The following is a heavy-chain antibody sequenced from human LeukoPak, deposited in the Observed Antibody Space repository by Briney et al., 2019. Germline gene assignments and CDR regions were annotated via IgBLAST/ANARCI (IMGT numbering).Heavy chain of an antibody. J-gene: IGHJ5*02. Sequence: GGSLRLSCAASGFTFSSYSMNWVRQAPGKGLEWVSSIRSSSSYIYYADSVKGRFTISRDNAKNSLYLQMNSLRAEDTVVYYCARDAQRLVVPATNWFDPWGQGTLVIVSS. CDR3: ARDAQRLVVPATNWFDP. CDR2: IRSSSSYI. D-gene: IGHD2-2*01. CDR1: GFTFSSYS. V-gene: IGHV3-21*01.